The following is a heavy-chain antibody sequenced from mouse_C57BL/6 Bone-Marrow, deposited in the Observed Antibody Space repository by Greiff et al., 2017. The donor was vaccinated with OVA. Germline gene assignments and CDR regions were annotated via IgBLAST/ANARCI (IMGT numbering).Heavy chain of an antibody. D-gene: IGHD1-1*01. Sequence: VQLQQPGAELVKPGASVKLSCKASGYTFTSYWMQWVKQRPGQGLEWIGEIDPSDSYTNYNQKFKGKATLTVDTSSSTAYMQLSSLTSEDSAVYYWARGITTVPPWFAYWGQGTLVTVSA. CDR3: ARGITTVPPWFAY. CDR2: IDPSDSYT. J-gene: IGHJ3*01. V-gene: IGHV1-50*01. CDR1: GYTFTSYW.